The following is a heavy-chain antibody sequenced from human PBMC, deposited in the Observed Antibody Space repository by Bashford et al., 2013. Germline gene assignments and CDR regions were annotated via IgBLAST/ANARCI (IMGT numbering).Heavy chain of an antibody. V-gene: IGHV1-18*01. Sequence: ASVKVSCKASGYTFKTYGITWLRQAPGQGLEWMGWISVYNGNTNYAQKFQGRVTITADKSTSTAYMELSSLRSEDTAVYYCARGAVTKYYFDYWGQGTLVTVSS. CDR2: ISVYNGNT. J-gene: IGHJ4*02. CDR1: GYTFKTYG. D-gene: IGHD4-17*01. CDR3: ARGAVTKYYFDY.